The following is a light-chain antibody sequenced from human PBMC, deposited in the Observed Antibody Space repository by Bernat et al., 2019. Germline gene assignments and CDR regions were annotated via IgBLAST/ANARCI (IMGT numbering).Light chain of an antibody. V-gene: IGKV1-5*03. CDR1: QSISSW. CDR3: QQYDNLPIT. J-gene: IGKJ5*01. CDR2: KAS. Sequence: DIQMTQSPSTLSASVGDRVTITCRASQSISSWLAWYQQKPGKAPKLLIYKASSLESGVPSRFSGSGSGTDFTFTISSLQPEDIATYYCQQYDNLPITFGQGTRLAIK.